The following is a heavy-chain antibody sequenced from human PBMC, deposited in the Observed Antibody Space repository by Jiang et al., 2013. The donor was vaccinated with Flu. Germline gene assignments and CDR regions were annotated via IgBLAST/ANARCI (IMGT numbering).Heavy chain of an antibody. CDR3: TTEPKIQGYGFDY. D-gene: IGHD5-12*01. Sequence: VQLVESGGGLVKPGGSLRLSCAASGFSFTTAWMSWVRQAPGKGLEWVGRIKSKADGGTRDYAAPVKGRFTISRDDSKNTLYLQMNSLKSEDTAVYYCTTEPKIQGYGFDYWGQGTPGHRLL. J-gene: IGHJ4*02. CDR2: IKSKADGGTR. CDR1: GFSFTTAW. V-gene: IGHV3-15*07.